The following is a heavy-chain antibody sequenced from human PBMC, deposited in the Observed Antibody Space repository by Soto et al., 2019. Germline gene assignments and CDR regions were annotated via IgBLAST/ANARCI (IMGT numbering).Heavy chain of an antibody. J-gene: IGHJ4*02. V-gene: IGHV4-61*01. D-gene: IGHD4-4*01. CDR2: IYYSGST. CDR3: ARDTGPFDY. CDR1: GGSVSSGSYY. Sequence: SETLSLTCTVSGGSVSSGSYYWSWIRQPPGKGLEWIGYIYYSGSTNYNPSLKSRVTISVDTSKNQFSLKLSSVTAADTAVYYCARDTGPFDYWGQGTLVTVSS.